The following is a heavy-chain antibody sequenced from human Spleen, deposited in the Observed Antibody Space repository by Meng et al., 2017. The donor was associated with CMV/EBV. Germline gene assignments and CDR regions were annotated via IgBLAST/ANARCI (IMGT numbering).Heavy chain of an antibody. CDR1: GFIFSNDW. CDR2: IRSKTNGGTT. J-gene: IGHJ5*02. Sequence: LRLSCAALGFIFSNDWMNWVRQAPGKGLEWVGHIRSKTNGGTTDYAAPVKGRFTISRDDSKNTLFLQMDTLKTEDTAVYYCTTSPFDPWGQGTPVTVSS. CDR3: TTSPFDP. V-gene: IGHV3-15*01.